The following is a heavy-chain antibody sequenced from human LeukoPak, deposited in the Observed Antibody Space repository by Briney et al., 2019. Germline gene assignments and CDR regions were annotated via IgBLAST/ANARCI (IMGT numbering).Heavy chain of an antibody. CDR2: IYYSGST. V-gene: IGHV4-39*01. Sequence: SETLSLTCTVSGGSISSSSYYWGWIRQPPGKGLEWIGSIYYSGSTYYNPSLKSRVTISVDTSKNQFSLKLSSVTAADTAAYYCARLGKYGGYLNFDYWGQGTLVTVSS. CDR1: GGSISSSSYY. J-gene: IGHJ4*02. D-gene: IGHD5-12*01. CDR3: ARLGKYGGYLNFDY.